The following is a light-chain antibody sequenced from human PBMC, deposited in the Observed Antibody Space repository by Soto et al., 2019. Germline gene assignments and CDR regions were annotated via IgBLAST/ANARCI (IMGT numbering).Light chain of an antibody. CDR3: QQYNNWPHT. CDR2: GVS. Sequence: EIVMTQSPATLSVSPGERATLSCRASQSVSSKLAWVQQKPGQAPSLRIYGVSTRATGVPVRFSGSGSGTEFTLTINSLQSEDFAVYYCQQYNNWPHTFGQGTKLEIK. CDR1: QSVSSK. V-gene: IGKV3-15*01. J-gene: IGKJ2*01.